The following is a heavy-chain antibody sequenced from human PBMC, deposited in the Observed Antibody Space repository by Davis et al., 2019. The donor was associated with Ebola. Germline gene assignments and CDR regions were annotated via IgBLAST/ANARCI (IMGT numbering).Heavy chain of an antibody. J-gene: IGHJ6*02. Sequence: GGSLRLSCAASGFTFSSYAMSWVRQAPGKGLEWVSYISSSGSTIYYADSVKGRFTISRDNAKNSLYLQMNSLRAEDTAVYYCAKVKAAAGYYYYGMDVWGQGTTVTVSS. CDR3: AKVKAAAGYYYYGMDV. V-gene: IGHV3-48*04. CDR1: GFTFSSYA. CDR2: ISSSGSTI. D-gene: IGHD6-13*01.